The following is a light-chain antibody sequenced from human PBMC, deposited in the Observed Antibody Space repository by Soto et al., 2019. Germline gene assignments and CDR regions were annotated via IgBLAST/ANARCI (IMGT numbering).Light chain of an antibody. CDR2: DVN. CDR3: TSWTTSTTMI. Sequence: QSVLTQPASMSGSPGQSITISCTGTSSDIGAYNYVSWYQQHPGKAPKLMIYDVNIRPSGVSNRFSGSKSGNTASLTISGLEAEDEADYYCTSWTTSTTMIFGGGTEVTVL. V-gene: IGLV2-14*03. CDR1: SSDIGAYNY. J-gene: IGLJ2*01.